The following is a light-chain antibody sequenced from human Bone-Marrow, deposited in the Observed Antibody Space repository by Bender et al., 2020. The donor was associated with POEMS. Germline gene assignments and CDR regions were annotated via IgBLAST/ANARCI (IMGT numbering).Light chain of an antibody. CDR3: SAWDGILNGWV. V-gene: IGLV1-44*01. CDR2: GND. Sequence: HSVLTQPPSASGTPAQRATTSCSGSSSNIGGNAANWWQQLPGTAPKLLIYGNDQRPSGVPDRFSGSKSGTSASLAISGLQSEDEADYFCSAWDGILNGWVFGGGTELTVL. CDR1: SSNIGGNA. J-gene: IGLJ3*02.